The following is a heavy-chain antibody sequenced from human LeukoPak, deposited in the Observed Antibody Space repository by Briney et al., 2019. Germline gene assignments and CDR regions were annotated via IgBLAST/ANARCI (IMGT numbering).Heavy chain of an antibody. V-gene: IGHV3-9*01. CDR3: AKDWYSSSLLAFDI. Sequence: PGGSLRLSCAASGFSFDDYAMHWVRQAPGKGLEWVSGISWNSGSIGYADSVKGRFTISRDNAKNSLYLQMNGLRAEDTALYYCAKDWYSSSLLAFDIWGQGTMVTVSS. J-gene: IGHJ3*02. CDR2: ISWNSGSI. D-gene: IGHD6-13*01. CDR1: GFSFDDYA.